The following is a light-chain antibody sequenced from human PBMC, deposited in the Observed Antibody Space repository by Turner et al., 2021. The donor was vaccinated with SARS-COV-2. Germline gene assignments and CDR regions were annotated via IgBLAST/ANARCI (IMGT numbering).Light chain of an antibody. V-gene: IGLV8-61*01. CDR3: VLYVGGGIEV. CDR2: NTN. Sequence: QTVVTQEPSLLVSPGGTITLTCGLSSGSVSTSYYPSWYQQTPGQAPRTLIYNTNIRSSGVPDRFSGSILGNKAALTITGAQADDESDYYCVLYVGGGIEVFGTGTTVTVL. J-gene: IGLJ1*01. CDR1: SGSVSTSYY.